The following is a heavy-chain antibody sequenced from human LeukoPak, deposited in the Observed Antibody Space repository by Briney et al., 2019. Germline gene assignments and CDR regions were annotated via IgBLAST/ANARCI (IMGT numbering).Heavy chain of an antibody. CDR2: INHSGST. Sequence: SETLSLTCAVYGGSFSGYYWCWIRQPPGKGLEWSGDINHSGSTNYNPSLKSRVTISVDTSKNQFSLKLHSVTAADTAVYYCARGLSVGSPTKQWLVRGAAFDIWGQGTMVTVSS. D-gene: IGHD6-19*01. CDR1: GGSFSGYY. V-gene: IGHV4-34*01. J-gene: IGHJ3*02. CDR3: ARGLSVGSPTKQWLVRGAAFDI.